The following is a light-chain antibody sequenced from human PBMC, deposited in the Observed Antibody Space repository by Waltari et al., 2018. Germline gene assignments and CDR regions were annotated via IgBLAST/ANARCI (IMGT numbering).Light chain of an antibody. CDR2: WAS. J-gene: IGKJ2*03. CDR3: QQYYSTLG. V-gene: IGKV4-1*01. Sequence: DIVMTQSPDSLAVSLGERATINCNSSQSVLYSSNNKNYLAWYQQKPGQPPKLLIYWASTRESGVPDRFSGSGSGTDFTLTISSLQAEDVAVYYCQQYYSTLGFGQGTKLEIK. CDR1: QSVLYSSNNKNY.